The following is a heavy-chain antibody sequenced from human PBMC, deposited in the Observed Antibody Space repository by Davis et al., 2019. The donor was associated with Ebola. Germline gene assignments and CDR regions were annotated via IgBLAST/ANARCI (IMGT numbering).Heavy chain of an antibody. CDR3: ARSDRGYCLGPNWRGPLDY. V-gene: IGHV3-30*03. D-gene: IGHD2-15*01. CDR1: GFTFSLLA. CDR2: ISRDGSNT. J-gene: IGHJ4*02. Sequence: GESLKISCAASGFTFSLLAMHWVRQAPGKGLEWVAVISRDGSNTHYAESVMGRFTISRDNSRNTLELQMNSLSVEDTAVYYCARSDRGYCLGPNWRGPLDYWGQGTLVTVSS.